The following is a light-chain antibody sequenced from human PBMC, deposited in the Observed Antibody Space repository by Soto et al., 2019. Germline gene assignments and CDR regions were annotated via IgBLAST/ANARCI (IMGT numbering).Light chain of an antibody. CDR1: QSISSNY. J-gene: IGKJ1*01. CDR2: DAS. V-gene: IGKV3-20*01. CDR3: QQYAGSPRT. Sequence: EIVLTQSPGTLSLSPGERATLSCRASQSISSNYLAWYQQTPGQAPRLLIYDASSRAAGIPDRFSGSGSGTDFTLTLSRLEPEDFGVYYCQQYAGSPRTFGQGTKVEVK.